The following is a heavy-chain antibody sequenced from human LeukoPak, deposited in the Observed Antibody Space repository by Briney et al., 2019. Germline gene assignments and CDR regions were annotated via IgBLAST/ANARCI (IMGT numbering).Heavy chain of an antibody. D-gene: IGHD6-13*01. CDR1: GFTFSSYA. V-gene: IGHV3-23*01. CDR2: IGGSGGST. Sequence: GGSLRLSCAASGFTFSSYAMSWVRQAPGKGLEWVSTIGGSGGSTYYTDSVKGRFTISRDNSKNTLYLQMNSLRAEDTALYYCAKETYSSSWYYFDYWGQGTLVTVSS. CDR3: AKETYSSSWYYFDY. J-gene: IGHJ4*02.